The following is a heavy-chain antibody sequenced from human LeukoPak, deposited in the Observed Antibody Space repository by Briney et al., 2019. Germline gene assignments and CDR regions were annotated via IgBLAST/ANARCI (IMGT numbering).Heavy chain of an antibody. CDR1: GGTFSSYA. CDR3: ARGFQGIAMIGNWIF. Sequence: SVKVSCKASGGTFSSYAISWVRQAPGQGLEWMGGIIPIFGTANYAQKFQGRVTITADESTSTAYMELSSLRSEDTAVYYCARGFQGIAMIGNWIFWGQGTLVTVSS. V-gene: IGHV1-69*13. CDR2: IIPIFGTA. J-gene: IGHJ4*02. D-gene: IGHD3-22*01.